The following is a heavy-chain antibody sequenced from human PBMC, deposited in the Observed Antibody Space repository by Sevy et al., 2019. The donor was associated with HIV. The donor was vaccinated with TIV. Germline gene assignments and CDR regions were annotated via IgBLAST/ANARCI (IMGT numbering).Heavy chain of an antibody. V-gene: IGHV3-21*06. CDR1: GFSFDTYS. D-gene: IGHD3-22*01. CDR2: ISSGSSYI. CDR3: ARDDYDTTPCAFDV. Sequence: GGSLRLSCIASGFSFDTYSMNWVRQTPGQGLEWVFSISSGSSYIYYADSVKGRFTISRDNAKNSLSLEMNSLRVEDTAIYYCARDDYDTTPCAFDVWGQGTMVTVSS. J-gene: IGHJ3*01.